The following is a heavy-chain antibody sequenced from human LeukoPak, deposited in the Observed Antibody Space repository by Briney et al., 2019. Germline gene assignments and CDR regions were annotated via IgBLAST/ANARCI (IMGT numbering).Heavy chain of an antibody. D-gene: IGHD3-3*02. J-gene: IGHJ4*02. Sequence: GGSLRLSCAASGFTVGSTYMSWVRQAPGQGLEWVSLLYSSGITFYAESVQGRFTISRDNSKNTLYLQMNSLRAEDTAIYYCARDSSSFPNYFDFWGQGALVTVSS. V-gene: IGHV3-53*01. CDR1: GFTVGSTY. CDR3: ARDSSSFPNYFDF. CDR2: LYSSGIT.